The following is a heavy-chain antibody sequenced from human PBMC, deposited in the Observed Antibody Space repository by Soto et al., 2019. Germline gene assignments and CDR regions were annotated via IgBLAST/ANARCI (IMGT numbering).Heavy chain of an antibody. D-gene: IGHD5-18*01. Sequence: QVQLVQSGAEVKKPGSSVKVSCKASGGTFSSYTISWVRQAPGQGLEWMGRIIPILGIANYAQKFQGRVTIPADKSASTAYRELSRLRSEDTAVYYCARDGGYSYGYGGWFDPWGQGTLVTVSS. CDR3: ARDGGYSYGYGGWFDP. V-gene: IGHV1-69*08. CDR1: GGTFSSYT. CDR2: IIPILGIA. J-gene: IGHJ5*02.